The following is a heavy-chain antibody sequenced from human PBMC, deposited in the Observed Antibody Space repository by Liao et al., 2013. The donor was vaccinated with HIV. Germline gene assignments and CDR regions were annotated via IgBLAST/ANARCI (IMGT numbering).Heavy chain of an antibody. CDR1: GGSISSYY. Sequence: QVQLQESGPGLVKPSETLSLTCTVSGGSISSYYWSWIRQPAGKGLEWIGRIYTRESTNYNPSLKSRVTMSVDTSKNQFSLKLSSVTAADTAVYYCARGAQYNWNYPDYYYYYMDVWGKGTTVTVSS. D-gene: IGHD1-7*01. J-gene: IGHJ6*03. CDR3: ARGAQYNWNYPDYYYYYMDV. CDR2: IYTREST. V-gene: IGHV4-4*07.